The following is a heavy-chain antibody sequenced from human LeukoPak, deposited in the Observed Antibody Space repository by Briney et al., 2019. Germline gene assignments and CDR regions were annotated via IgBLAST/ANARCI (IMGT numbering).Heavy chain of an antibody. CDR3: AKSSGWNYYYYYMDV. CDR2: ISGSGGST. V-gene: IGHV3-23*01. D-gene: IGHD6-19*01. CDR1: GFTFSSYA. J-gene: IGHJ6*03. Sequence: GGSLRLSCAASGFTFSSYAMSWVRQAPGKGLEWVSAISGSGGSTYYADSVKGRFTISRDNAKNSLYLQMNSLRAEDTAVYYCAKSSGWNYYYYYMDVWGKGTTVIASS.